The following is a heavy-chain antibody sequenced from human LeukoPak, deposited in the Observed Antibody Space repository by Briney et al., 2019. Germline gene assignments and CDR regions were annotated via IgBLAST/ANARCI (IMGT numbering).Heavy chain of an antibody. J-gene: IGHJ4*02. V-gene: IGHV1-8*01. CDR3: ARGPLWGAVTGTDY. CDR2: MNPNSGNT. D-gene: IGHD6-19*01. Sequence: ASVKVSCKASGYTFTSYDINWVLQATGQGLEWMGWMNPNSGNTGYAQKFQGRANMTRNTSISTAYMELSSLRSEDTAVYYCARGPLWGAVTGTDYWGQGTLVTVSS. CDR1: GYTFTSYD.